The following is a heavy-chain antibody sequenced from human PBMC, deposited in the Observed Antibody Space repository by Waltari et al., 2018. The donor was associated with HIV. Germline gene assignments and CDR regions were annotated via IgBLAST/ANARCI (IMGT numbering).Heavy chain of an antibody. D-gene: IGHD2-2*01. CDR2: IYTRGTT. CDR1: GGSISSGSYY. V-gene: IGHV4-61*02. CDR3: ARGRSRDAFDI. J-gene: IGHJ3*02. Sequence: QVQLQESGPGLVKPSQTLSLTCTVSGGSISSGSYYWSWIRQPAGKGLEWIGRIYTRGTTNSNPALKSRVTISVDTSKNQFSLKLSSVTAADTAVYYCARGRSRDAFDIWGQGTMVTVSS.